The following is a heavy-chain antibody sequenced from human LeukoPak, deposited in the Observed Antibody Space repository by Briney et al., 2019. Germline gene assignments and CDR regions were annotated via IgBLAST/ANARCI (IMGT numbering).Heavy chain of an antibody. CDR1: GFTFSNYW. J-gene: IGHJ4*02. Sequence: GGSLRLSCPASGFTFSNYWMSWVRQAPGKGLEWVANINQDGSEKYSVDSVTGRFTISRDNPKNSLYLQMNNLRGEDTAIYYCARDKEYCSGGSCYFGSSFDFWGQGTLVSVSS. D-gene: IGHD2-15*01. CDR3: ARDKEYCSGGSCYFGSSFDF. CDR2: INQDGSEK. V-gene: IGHV3-7*01.